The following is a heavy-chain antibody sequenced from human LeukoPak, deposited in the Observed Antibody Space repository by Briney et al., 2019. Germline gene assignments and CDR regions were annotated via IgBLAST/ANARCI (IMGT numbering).Heavy chain of an antibody. V-gene: IGHV4-4*02. Sequence: PSGTLSLTCAVSGGSITSTNLWNWVRQPPGKGLEWIGQIYHTGSTTYNPSLKSRVTISVDTSKNQFSLKLRSVTAADTAVYYCARTHTTERGGGWFDPWGQGTLVTVSS. CDR3: ARTHTTERGGGWFDP. CDR2: IYHTGST. CDR1: GGSITSTNL. D-gene: IGHD1-14*01. J-gene: IGHJ5*02.